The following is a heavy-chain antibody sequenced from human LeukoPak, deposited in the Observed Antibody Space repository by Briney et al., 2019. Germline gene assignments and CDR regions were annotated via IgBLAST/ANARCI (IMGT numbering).Heavy chain of an antibody. Sequence: GGSLRLSCAASGFTFSSYSMNWVRQAPGKGLEWVGRIKSKTDGGTTDYAAPVKGRFTISRDDSKNTLYLQMNSLRAEDTAVYYCARAFDSSGYTTFDYWGQGTLVTVSS. CDR2: IKSKTDGGTT. J-gene: IGHJ4*02. CDR1: GFTFSSYS. V-gene: IGHV3-15*01. CDR3: ARAFDSSGYTTFDY. D-gene: IGHD3-22*01.